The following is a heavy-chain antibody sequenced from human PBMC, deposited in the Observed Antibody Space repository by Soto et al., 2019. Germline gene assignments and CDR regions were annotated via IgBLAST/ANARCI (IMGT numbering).Heavy chain of an antibody. CDR1: GYSFTNNW. CDR2: IYPGDSDT. CDR3: ARQASSGDNHAFAYGMDV. J-gene: IGHJ6*02. Sequence: GESLKISCRGSGYSFTNNWIAWVRQMPGKGLEWMGLIYPGDSDTRYSPSFQGQVTILADKSISTAYLQWSGLKAADTAIYYCARQASSGDNHAFAYGMDVWGQGTTVTLAS. V-gene: IGHV5-51*01. D-gene: IGHD3-16*01.